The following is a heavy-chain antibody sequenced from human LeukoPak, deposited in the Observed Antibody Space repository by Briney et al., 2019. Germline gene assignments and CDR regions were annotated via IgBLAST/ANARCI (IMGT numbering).Heavy chain of an antibody. CDR3: VKDQGSGPFDY. Sequence: PGGSLRLSCAASGFTFSSYGMHWVRQAPGKGLEWVAVISYDGSNKYYADSVKGRFTISRDNSKNTLYLQMNSLRAEDTAVYYCVKDQGSGPFDYWGQGTLVTVSS. J-gene: IGHJ4*02. CDR1: GFTFSSYG. CDR2: ISYDGSNK. D-gene: IGHD2-15*01. V-gene: IGHV3-30*18.